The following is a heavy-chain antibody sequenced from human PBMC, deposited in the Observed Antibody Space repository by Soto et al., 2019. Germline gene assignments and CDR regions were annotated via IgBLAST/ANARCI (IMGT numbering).Heavy chain of an antibody. CDR2: IYFSGNT. CDR3: ARHGLCISISCYGTPRAMPPPAGWFDP. J-gene: IGHJ5*02. CDR1: GGSITSSSYY. D-gene: IGHD2-2*01. V-gene: IGHV4-39*01. Sequence: SETLSLTCTVSGGSITSSSYYWVWIRQPPGKGLERIGSIYFSGNTYYTPSLKSRVTISVDTSKNQFSLKLSSVTAADTAVYYCARHGLCISISCYGTPRAMPPPAGWFDPWGQGTLVTVSS.